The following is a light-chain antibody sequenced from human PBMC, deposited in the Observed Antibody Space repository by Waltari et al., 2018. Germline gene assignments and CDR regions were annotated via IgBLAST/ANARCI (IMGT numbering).Light chain of an antibody. CDR2: GAS. CDR3: QQYNNWPLT. CDR1: QSVSSN. Sequence: EIVLTQSPATLSLSAGERATLSCRASQSVSSNLAWYQHKPGQAPRLLIYGASIRATGIPARFSGSGSGTEFTLTISSLQSEDFAVYYCQQYNNWPLTFGGGTKVEIK. V-gene: IGKV3-15*01. J-gene: IGKJ4*01.